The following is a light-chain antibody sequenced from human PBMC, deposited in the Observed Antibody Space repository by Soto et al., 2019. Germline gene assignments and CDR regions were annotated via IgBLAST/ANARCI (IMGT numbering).Light chain of an antibody. CDR2: DAS. V-gene: IGKV3-11*01. CDR1: QSVSSY. CDR3: QQSYSTLVT. Sequence: EIVLTQSPATLSLSPGARATLSGRASQSVSSYLAWYQQKPGQAPRLLIYDASNRATGIPARFSGSGSGTDFTLTISSLQPEDFATYYCQQSYSTLVTFGQGTRLEI. J-gene: IGKJ5*01.